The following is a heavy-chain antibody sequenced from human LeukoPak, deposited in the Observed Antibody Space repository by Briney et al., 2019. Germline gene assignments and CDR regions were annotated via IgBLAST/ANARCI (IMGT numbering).Heavy chain of an antibody. J-gene: IGHJ4*02. CDR1: GGSFSGYY. D-gene: IGHD6-19*01. CDR3: ARAPGIAVAGTTFDY. CDR2: INHSGST. Sequence: PSETLSLTCAVYGGSFSGYYWSWIRQPPGKGLEWIGEINHSGSTNYNPSLKSRVTISVDTSKNQFSLKLSSVTAADTAVYYCARAPGIAVAGTTFDYWGLGTLVTVSS. V-gene: IGHV4-34*01.